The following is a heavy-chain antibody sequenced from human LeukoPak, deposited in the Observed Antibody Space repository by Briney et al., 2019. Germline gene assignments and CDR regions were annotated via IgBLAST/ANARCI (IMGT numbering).Heavy chain of an antibody. D-gene: IGHD3-16*01. V-gene: IGHV4-34*01. CDR3: AVGVNWFDP. J-gene: IGHJ5*02. Sequence: NPSETLSLTCAVYGGSFSGYYWSWIRQPPGKGLEWIGEINHSGSTNYNPSLKSRVTISVDTSKNQFSLKLSSVTAADTAVYYCAVGVNWFDPWGQGTLVTVSS. CDR1: GGSFSGYY. CDR2: INHSGST.